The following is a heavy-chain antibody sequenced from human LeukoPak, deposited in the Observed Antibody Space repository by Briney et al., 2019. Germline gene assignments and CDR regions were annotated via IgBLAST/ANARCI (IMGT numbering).Heavy chain of an antibody. CDR2: VSGSGDTT. Sequence: GGSLRLSCAASGFTFSSYAMTWVRQAPGKGLEWVSAVSGSGDTTYYADSVQGRFSISRDNSKDTLYVQMNSLSPEDTAIYYCAKGPVVPVATYFCDYWGPGTLVIVSS. V-gene: IGHV3-23*01. CDR3: AKGPVVPVATYFCDY. D-gene: IGHD2-2*01. J-gene: IGHJ4*02. CDR1: GFTFSSYA.